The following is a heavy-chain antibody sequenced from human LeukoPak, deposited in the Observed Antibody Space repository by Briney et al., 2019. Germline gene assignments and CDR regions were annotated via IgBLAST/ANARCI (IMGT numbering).Heavy chain of an antibody. CDR3: ARVPTGSGWLYFDY. CDR1: GGSISSYY. Sequence: PSETLSLTCTVSGGSISSYYWSWIRQPPGKGLEWIAYIFYVGSTNYNPSLKSRVTISVDTSKNQISLKLSSVTAADTAVYYCARVPTGSGWLYFDYWGQGTLVTVSS. J-gene: IGHJ4*02. CDR2: IFYVGST. D-gene: IGHD6-19*01. V-gene: IGHV4-59*08.